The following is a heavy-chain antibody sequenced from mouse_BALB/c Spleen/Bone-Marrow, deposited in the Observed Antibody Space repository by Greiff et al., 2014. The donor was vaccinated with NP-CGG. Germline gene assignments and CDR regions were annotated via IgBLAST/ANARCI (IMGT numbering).Heavy chain of an antibody. J-gene: IGHJ3*01. D-gene: IGHD3-2*02. CDR2: FYPGSGSI. Sequence: VKLMESGAELVKPGASVKLSCKASGYTFTEYIIHWVKQRSGQGLEWIGWFYPGSGSIKYNEKFKDKATLTADKSSSIVYMELSRLTSEDSAVYFCARHEDRLRAWFAYWGQGTLVTVSA. V-gene: IGHV1-62-2*01. CDR3: ARHEDRLRAWFAY. CDR1: GYTFTEYI.